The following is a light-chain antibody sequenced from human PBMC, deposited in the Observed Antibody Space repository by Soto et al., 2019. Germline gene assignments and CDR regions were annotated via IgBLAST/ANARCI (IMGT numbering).Light chain of an antibody. Sequence: QSVLTQPPSVSGAPGQRVTISCTGSSSNIGAGYDVHWYQQLPGTAPKLLIYDNNNRPSGVPDRFSGSKSGTSASLAITGLQAEDEADYHCQSYDSSLSAYVFGTGTKATVL. CDR3: QSYDSSLSAYV. J-gene: IGLJ1*01. V-gene: IGLV1-40*01. CDR2: DNN. CDR1: SSNIGAGYD.